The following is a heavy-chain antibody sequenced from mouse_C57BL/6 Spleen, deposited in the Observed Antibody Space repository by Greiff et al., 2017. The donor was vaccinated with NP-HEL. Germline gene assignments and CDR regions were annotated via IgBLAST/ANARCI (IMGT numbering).Heavy chain of an antibody. D-gene: IGHD2-10*02. CDR3: ARQGVWEWFAY. CDR2: ISSGGSYT. CDR1: GFTFSSYG. V-gene: IGHV5-6*01. J-gene: IGHJ3*01. Sequence: EVQLVESGGDLVKPGGSLKLSCAASGFTFSSYGMSWVRQTPDKRLEWVATISSGGSYTYSPDSVKGRFTISRDNAKNTLYLQMSSLKSEDTAMYYCARQGVWEWFAYWGQGTLVTVSA.